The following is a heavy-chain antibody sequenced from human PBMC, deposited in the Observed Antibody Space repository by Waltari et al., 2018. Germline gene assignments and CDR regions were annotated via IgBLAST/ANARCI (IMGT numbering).Heavy chain of an antibody. V-gene: IGHV3-30-3*01. CDR2: ISYDGSTK. CDR1: GFTFSTYT. J-gene: IGHJ5*02. D-gene: IGHD3-3*01. Sequence: QVQLVESGGGVVQPGKSLRLSCAASGFTFSTYTMTWVHQPPGKGLEWVALISYDGSTKYYADSVKGRFTISRDNSKNTLYLQMSSLRAEDTAVYSCARTMGGHYDFSFDPWGQGTLVTVSS. CDR3: ARTMGGHYDFSFDP.